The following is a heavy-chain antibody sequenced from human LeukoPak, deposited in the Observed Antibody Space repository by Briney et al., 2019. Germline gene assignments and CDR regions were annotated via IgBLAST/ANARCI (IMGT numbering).Heavy chain of an antibody. CDR3: ARLDYGDYYFDY. V-gene: IGHV4-39*01. D-gene: IGHD4-17*01. Sequence: SSETLSLTCTVSGGSISSSSHYWGWIRQPPGKGLEWIGSIYYSGSTYYNPSLKSRVTISVDTSKNQFSLKLSSVTAADTAVYYCARLDYGDYYFDYWGQGTLVTVSS. CDR1: GGSISSSSHY. CDR2: IYYSGST. J-gene: IGHJ4*02.